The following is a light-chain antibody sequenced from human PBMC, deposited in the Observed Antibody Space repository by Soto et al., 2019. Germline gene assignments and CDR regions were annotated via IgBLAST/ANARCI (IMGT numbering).Light chain of an antibody. CDR1: SSNIGRNT. CDR2: TNN. J-gene: IGLJ1*01. V-gene: IGLV1-44*01. CDR3: AAWDDSLNGYV. Sequence: QSVLTQPPSASGTPGQRVTISCSGSSSNIGRNTVNWYQQFPGTAPKLLIYTNNQRPSGVPGRFSGSKYGTSASLAISGLQSEDEAEYYCAAWDDSLNGYVFGAVTKLTVL.